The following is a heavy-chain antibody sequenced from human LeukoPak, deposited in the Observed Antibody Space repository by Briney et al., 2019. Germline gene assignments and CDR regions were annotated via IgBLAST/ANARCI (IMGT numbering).Heavy chain of an antibody. J-gene: IGHJ4*02. Sequence: GGSLRLSCAASGFTFSSYAMSWVRQAPGKGLEWVSSISSSSSYIYYADSVKGRFTISRDNAKNSLYLQMNSLRAEDTAVYYCARGIEYSSSSDYWGQGTLVTVSS. CDR2: ISSSSSYI. CDR1: GFTFSSYA. V-gene: IGHV3-21*01. D-gene: IGHD6-6*01. CDR3: ARGIEYSSSSDY.